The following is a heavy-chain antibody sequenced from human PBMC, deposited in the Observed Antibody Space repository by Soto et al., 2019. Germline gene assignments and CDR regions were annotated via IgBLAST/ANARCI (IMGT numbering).Heavy chain of an antibody. CDR3: ARGMVRGVIIYYYYYGMDV. CDR2: ISYDGSNK. J-gene: IGHJ6*02. V-gene: IGHV3-30-3*01. CDR1: GFTFSSYA. D-gene: IGHD3-10*01. Sequence: GGSLRLSCAASGFTFSSYAMHWVRQAPGKGLEWVAVISYDGSNKYYADSVKGRFTISRDNSKNTLYLQMNSLRAEDTAVYYCARGMVRGVIIYYYYYGMDVWGQGTTVTV.